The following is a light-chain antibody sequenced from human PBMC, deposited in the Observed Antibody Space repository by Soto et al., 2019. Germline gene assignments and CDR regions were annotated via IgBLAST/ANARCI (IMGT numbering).Light chain of an antibody. J-gene: IGKJ1*01. CDR1: QSISSR. V-gene: IGKV1-5*01. CDR3: QQYNSYSLT. Sequence: IQMPDSPSTLSASVGAIVTITCRASQSISSRLAWYQQKPGKAPQLLIYDASNMATGVPSRFSGSGSGTEFTLTISSLQPDDFATYYCQQYNSYSLTFGQATKVDIK. CDR2: DAS.